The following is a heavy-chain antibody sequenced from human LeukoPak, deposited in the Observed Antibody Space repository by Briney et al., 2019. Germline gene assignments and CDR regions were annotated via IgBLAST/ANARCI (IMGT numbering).Heavy chain of an antibody. Sequence: AGGSLRLSCAASGFTFSNAWMSWVRQAPGKGLEWVANIKQDGSEKYYVDSVKGRFTISRDNAKNSLYLQMNSLRAEDTAVYYCARADYWGQGTLVTVSS. CDR3: ARADY. J-gene: IGHJ4*02. CDR2: IKQDGSEK. V-gene: IGHV3-7*03. CDR1: GFTFSNAW.